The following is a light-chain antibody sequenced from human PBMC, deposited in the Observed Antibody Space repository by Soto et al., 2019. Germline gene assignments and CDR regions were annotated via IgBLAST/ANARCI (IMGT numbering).Light chain of an antibody. Sequence: EIVLTQSPATLSLSPGERATLSCRASQSVSSYLAWYQQKPGQAPRLLIYDASNRATSIPARFSGSGSGTDFTLTSSSPEPEDFAVYYCQQRSKWPTFGGGTKVEIK. V-gene: IGKV3-11*01. CDR1: QSVSSY. CDR3: QQRSKWPT. CDR2: DAS. J-gene: IGKJ4*01.